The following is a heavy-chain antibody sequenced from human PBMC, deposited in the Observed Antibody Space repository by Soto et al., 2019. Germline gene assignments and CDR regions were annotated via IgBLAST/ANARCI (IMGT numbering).Heavy chain of an antibody. J-gene: IGHJ3*02. CDR3: ASQGVAATPSPAFDI. D-gene: IGHD2-15*01. CDR2: IYPGDSDT. CDR1: GYSFASYW. Sequence: PGESLKISSKGSGYSFASYWIGWVRQMPGKGLEWMGIIYPGDSDTRYSPSFQGQVTISADKSISTAYLQWSSLKASDTAMYYCASQGVAATPSPAFDIWGQGTMVTVSS. V-gene: IGHV5-51*01.